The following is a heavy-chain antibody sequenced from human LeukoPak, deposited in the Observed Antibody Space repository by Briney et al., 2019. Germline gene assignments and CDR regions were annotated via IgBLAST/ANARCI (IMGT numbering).Heavy chain of an antibody. CDR2: IYYSGST. D-gene: IGHD7-27*01. CDR3: ARSKRGNWASRAYNDY. V-gene: IGHV4-31*03. CDR1: GGSISSGDYY. Sequence: SETLSLTCTVSGGSISSGDYYWNWIRHHPGKGLEWIGYIYYSGSTYYNPSLKSRVTISVDTSKNQFSLKLSSVTAADTAVYYCARSKRGNWASRAYNDYWGQGTLVTVSS. J-gene: IGHJ4*02.